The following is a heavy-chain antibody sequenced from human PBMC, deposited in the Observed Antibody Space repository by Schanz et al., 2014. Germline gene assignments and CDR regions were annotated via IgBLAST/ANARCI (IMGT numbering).Heavy chain of an antibody. V-gene: IGHV1-2*04. Sequence: QVQLVQSGAEVKKPGASVKVSCKASGYTFTGYYMHWVRQAPGQGLEWMGWINPNSGTTNYAQKFQGWVTMTRDTSISTAYMEVSRLKSDDTAVYYCARLSVAGRPHVNYWYFDLWGLGTLVTVSS. D-gene: IGHD6-19*01. CDR3: ARLSVAGRPHVNYWYFDL. CDR1: GYTFTGYY. J-gene: IGHJ2*01. CDR2: INPNSGTT.